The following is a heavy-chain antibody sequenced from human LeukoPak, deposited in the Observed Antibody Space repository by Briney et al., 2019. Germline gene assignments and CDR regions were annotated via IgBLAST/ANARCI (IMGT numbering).Heavy chain of an antibody. CDR1: GYTFTSDD. Sequence: ASVKVSCKASGYTFTSDDINWVRQASGQGLEWMGWMNPNSGNTGYAQKFQGSVTMTRNTSISTAYMELSSLRSEDTAVYYCARGTLYRPPRYWGQGTLVTVSS. CDR2: MNPNSGNT. V-gene: IGHV1-8*02. J-gene: IGHJ4*02. CDR3: ARGTLYRPPRY. D-gene: IGHD2-2*02.